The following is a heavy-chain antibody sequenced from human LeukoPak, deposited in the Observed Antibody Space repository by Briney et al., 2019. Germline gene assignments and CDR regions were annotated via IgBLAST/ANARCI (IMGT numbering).Heavy chain of an antibody. V-gene: IGHV3-23*01. J-gene: IGHJ3*02. CDR2: ISGSGGST. D-gene: IGHD5-12*01. Sequence: GGSLRLSCAASGFTFSSYAMSWVRQAPGKGLEWVSAISGSGGSTYYADSVKGRFTISRDNAKNSLYLQMNSLRAEDTAVYYCARRDYSGYDMSAFDIWGQGTMVTVSS. CDR1: GFTFSSYA. CDR3: ARRDYSGYDMSAFDI.